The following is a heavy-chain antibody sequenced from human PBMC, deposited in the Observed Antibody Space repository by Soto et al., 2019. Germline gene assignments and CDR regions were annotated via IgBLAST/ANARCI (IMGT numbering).Heavy chain of an antibody. V-gene: IGHV4-59*12. CDR3: AREYYYDSGSSRWFDP. CDR1: GGTISSWY. D-gene: IGHD3-10*01. CDR2: IYYSGST. J-gene: IGHJ5*02. Sequence: PSETLSLTCTVSGGTISSWYWSWIRQPPGKGLEWIGYIYYSGSTNCNPSLKSRVTISVDTSKNQFSLKLSSVTAADTAVYYCAREYYYDSGSSRWFDPWGQGTPVTVSS.